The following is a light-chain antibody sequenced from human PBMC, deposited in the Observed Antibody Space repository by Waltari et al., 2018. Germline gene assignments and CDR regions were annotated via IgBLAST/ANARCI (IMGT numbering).Light chain of an antibody. CDR1: KLGDKY. CDR2: QDS. V-gene: IGLV3-1*01. CDR3: QAWDSSTVV. J-gene: IGLJ2*01. Sequence: SYELTHPPSVSVSPGQTASITCSGDKLGDKYACWYQQKPGQSPVVVIYQDSKRPSGIPGPFSGSNAGKTATLTISGTQAMDEADYYCQAWDSSTVVFGGGTKLTVL.